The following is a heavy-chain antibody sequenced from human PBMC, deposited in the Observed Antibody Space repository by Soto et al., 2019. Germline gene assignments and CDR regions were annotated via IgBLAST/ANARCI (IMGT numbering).Heavy chain of an antibody. CDR1: GFVFSSYA. Sequence: EVQLLESGGGLVQHGGSLRITCGASGFVFSSYAMSWVRQAPGKGLEWVSAFSGSGTTAYYADSVKGRFIFSRDNPKNTRYLQLNSLRAEDTAVYFCAKTTDGWFSAFEIWGQGTVVTVSS. V-gene: IGHV3-23*01. D-gene: IGHD6-19*01. J-gene: IGHJ3*02. CDR2: FSGSGTTA. CDR3: AKTTDGWFSAFEI.